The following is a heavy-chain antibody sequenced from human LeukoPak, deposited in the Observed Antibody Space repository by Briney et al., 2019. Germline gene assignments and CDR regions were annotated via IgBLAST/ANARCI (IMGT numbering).Heavy chain of an antibody. V-gene: IGHV4-34*01. D-gene: IGHD3-10*01. CDR3: ARGSGVSRPGDYYYYMDV. CDR1: GGFFRGYD. J-gene: IGHJ6*03. Sequence: SGTLSLTCAVYGGFFRGYDWSWIRQPPGKGLEWIGEINHSGSTNSNPSLKSRVTISVDTSKNQFSLNVSSVTAADTAVYYCARGSGVSRPGDYYYYMDVWGKGTTVTVSS. CDR2: INHSGST.